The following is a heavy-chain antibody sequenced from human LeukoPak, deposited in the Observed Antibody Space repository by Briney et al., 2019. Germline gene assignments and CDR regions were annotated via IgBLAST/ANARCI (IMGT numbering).Heavy chain of an antibody. CDR3: AKSSLVTPYDY. J-gene: IGHJ4*02. D-gene: IGHD2-15*01. Sequence: PGGSLRLSCAASGFTFSSYAMRWVRQAPGKGLEWVSSISGSGGSTYYADYVKGRFTISRDNSKNTLDLQMNSLRAEDTAVYYCAKSSLVTPYDYWGQGTLVSVSS. CDR2: ISGSGGST. CDR1: GFTFSSYA. V-gene: IGHV3-23*01.